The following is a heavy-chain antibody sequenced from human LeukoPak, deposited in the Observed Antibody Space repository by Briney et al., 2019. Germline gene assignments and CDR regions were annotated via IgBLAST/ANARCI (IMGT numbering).Heavy chain of an antibody. CDR1: GGSISSYY. D-gene: IGHD2-21*01. Sequence: TSETLSLTCTVSGGSISSYYWSWIRQPPGQGLEWIGYISYSGSTNYNPSLKSRVTISVDTSKNQFSLKLSSVTAADTAVYYCARGSINRGYFDYWGQGTLVTVSS. J-gene: IGHJ4*02. CDR2: ISYSGST. V-gene: IGHV4-59*01. CDR3: ARGSINRGYFDY.